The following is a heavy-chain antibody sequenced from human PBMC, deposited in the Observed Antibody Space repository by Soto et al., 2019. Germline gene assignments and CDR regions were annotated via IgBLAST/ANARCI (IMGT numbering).Heavy chain of an antibody. CDR3: ASDGSGH. V-gene: IGHV3-66*01. J-gene: IGHJ4*02. CDR1: GLTVSTNP. CDR2: IYTGGGT. Sequence: EVQLVESGGGLVQPGGSLRLSCAASGLTVSTNPMSWVRQAPGKGLEWVSVIYTGGGTHYADSVKGRFTISRDNSKNTVNLQMNSLRPEDTAVYYWASDGSGHWGQGTLVTVSS.